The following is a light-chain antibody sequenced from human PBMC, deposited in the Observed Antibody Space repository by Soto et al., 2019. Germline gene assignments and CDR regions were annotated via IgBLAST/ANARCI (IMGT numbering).Light chain of an antibody. Sequence: DLQMTQSPSTLSASLGDRVTITCRASQSISSWLAWYQQKPGKAPKLLIYDDSSLESGVPSRLSGSGSGTELNLTISSLQSEDFAVYYCQKYSSWAWTFGQGTKVDIK. CDR1: QSISSW. J-gene: IGKJ1*01. V-gene: IGKV1-5*01. CDR2: DDS. CDR3: QKYSSWAWT.